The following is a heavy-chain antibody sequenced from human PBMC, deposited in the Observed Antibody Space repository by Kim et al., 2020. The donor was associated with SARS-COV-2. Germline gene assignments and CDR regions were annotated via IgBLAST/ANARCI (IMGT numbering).Heavy chain of an antibody. CDR3: TTDVYYYDSSGYYSVDY. CDR2: IKSKTDGGTT. CDR1: GFTFSNAW. J-gene: IGHJ4*02. V-gene: IGHV3-15*01. D-gene: IGHD3-22*01. Sequence: GGSLRLSCAASGFTFSNAWMSWVRQAPGKGLEWVGRIKSKTDGGTTDYAAPVKGRFTISRDDSKNTLYLQMNSLKTEDTAVYYCTTDVYYYDSSGYYSVDYWGQGTLVTVSS.